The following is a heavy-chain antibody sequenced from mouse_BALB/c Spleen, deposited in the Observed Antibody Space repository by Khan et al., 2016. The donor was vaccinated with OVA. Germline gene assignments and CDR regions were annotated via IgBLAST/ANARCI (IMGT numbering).Heavy chain of an antibody. V-gene: IGHV3-8*02. CDR2: LIYDRYT. J-gene: IGHJ3*01. CDR1: VDSITTGY. CDR3: ARSTYRYAFVY. D-gene: IGHD2-14*01. Sequence: EVQLQESGPSLVKPSQSQSVTCSVTVDSITTGYWNWIRKFPGIKVEYKRYLIYDRYTYYNPSLKSRISVTRQTSSNQYYLQFKSATDEDTATYYCARSTYRYAFVYWCQATLVTVSA.